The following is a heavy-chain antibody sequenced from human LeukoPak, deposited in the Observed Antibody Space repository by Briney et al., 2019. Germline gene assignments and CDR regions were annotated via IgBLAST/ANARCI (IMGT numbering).Heavy chain of an antibody. CDR3: AKCSASYSNDAFDV. V-gene: IGHV3-23*01. CDR1: GFTFNNYA. CDR2: IRGGGSNT. J-gene: IGHJ3*01. D-gene: IGHD3-10*02. Sequence: QPGGSLRLSCAASGFTFNNYAMNWVRQAPGKGLEWVSYIRGGGSNTRYSDSVKGRFIISRDNSKNILCLQMNSLRAEDTAIYYCAKCSASYSNDAFDVWGRGTMVTVSS.